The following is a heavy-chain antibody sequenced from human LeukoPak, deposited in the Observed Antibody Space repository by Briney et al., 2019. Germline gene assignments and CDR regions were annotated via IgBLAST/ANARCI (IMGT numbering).Heavy chain of an antibody. CDR2: VYYTGST. Sequence: SETLSLTCTVSGGSISGHYWSWIRQSPEKGLEWIGYVYYTGSTFYNPSLKSRVTMSINMSMNQFSLNVSAVTAADTAVYYCARLGYEVAAAVVAASNYYGMDVWGQGNTVTVSS. CDR1: GGSISGHY. J-gene: IGHJ6*02. V-gene: IGHV4-59*11. CDR3: ARLGYEVAAAVVAASNYYGMDV. D-gene: IGHD6-19*01.